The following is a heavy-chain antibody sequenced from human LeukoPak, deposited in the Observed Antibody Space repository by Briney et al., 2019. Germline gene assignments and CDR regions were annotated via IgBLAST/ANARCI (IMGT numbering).Heavy chain of an antibody. CDR1: GGSISSSNYY. V-gene: IGHV4-39*01. CDR3: ARYSSSSGHFDY. J-gene: IGHJ4*02. D-gene: IGHD6-6*01. Sequence: SETPSLTCTVSGGSISSSNYYWGWIRQPPGRGLEWIGNTYYTWSTYYNPSLKSRVTISLDTSKNQFSLKLSSVTAADTAVYYCARYSSSSGHFDYWGQGTLVTVSS. CDR2: TYYTWST.